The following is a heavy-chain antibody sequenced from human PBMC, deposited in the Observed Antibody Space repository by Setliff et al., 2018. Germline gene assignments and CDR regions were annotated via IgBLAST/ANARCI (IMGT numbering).Heavy chain of an antibody. V-gene: IGHV4-31*03. CDR2: IYYSGXT. J-gene: IGHJ4*02. CDR3: ARVVSDYDFWSGYYTGGYFDY. D-gene: IGHD3-3*01. CDR1: GGSISSGGYY. Sequence: SETLSLTCTVSGGSISSGGYYWSWIRQHPGKGLEWIGYIYYSGXTYYNPSLKSRVTIXXDTSKNQFSLKLSSVTAADTAVYYCARVVSDYDFWSGYYTGGYFDYWGQGTLVTVSS.